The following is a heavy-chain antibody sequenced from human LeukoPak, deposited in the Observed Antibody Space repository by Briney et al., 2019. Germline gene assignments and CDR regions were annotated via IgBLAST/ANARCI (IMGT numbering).Heavy chain of an antibody. CDR1: GYTFTSYY. D-gene: IGHD4-23*01. Sequence: ASVKVSFKASGYTFTSYYTHWVRQAPGQGLEWMGIINPSGGTTSYAQKFQGRVTMTRDTSTSTVYMELSSLRSEDTAVYFCTLDYGGNSYAFDIWGQGTMVTVSS. V-gene: IGHV1-46*03. CDR3: TLDYGGNSYAFDI. J-gene: IGHJ3*02. CDR2: INPSGGTT.